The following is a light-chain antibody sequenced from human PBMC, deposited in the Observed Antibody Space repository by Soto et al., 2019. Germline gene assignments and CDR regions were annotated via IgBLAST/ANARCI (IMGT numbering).Light chain of an antibody. CDR3: QQRSNSPPYT. Sequence: EIVLTQSPATLSLSPGERATLSCRASQSVSTYLAWYQQKPCQAPRLLIYDASNRATGIPARFSGSGSGTDFTLTISSLEPEDFAVYYCQQRSNSPPYTFGQGTKLEIK. V-gene: IGKV3-11*01. CDR1: QSVSTY. J-gene: IGKJ2*01. CDR2: DAS.